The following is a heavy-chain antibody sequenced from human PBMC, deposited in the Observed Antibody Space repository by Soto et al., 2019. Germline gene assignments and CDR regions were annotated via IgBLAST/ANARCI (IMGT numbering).Heavy chain of an antibody. Sequence: QVQLVQSGAEVKKPGSSVKVSCKTSGGTFRTSAISWVRQAPGQGLEWMGGIMPVFSTPDYAQKFQGRVTITADESTRTAYMELSSLLSEDTAVYYCARDKDRQQLGGNYYYIMDVWGQGTTVTVSS. V-gene: IGHV1-69*12. CDR3: ARDKDRQQLGGNYYYIMDV. J-gene: IGHJ6*01. D-gene: IGHD3-3*02. CDR1: GGTFRTSA. CDR2: IMPVFSTP.